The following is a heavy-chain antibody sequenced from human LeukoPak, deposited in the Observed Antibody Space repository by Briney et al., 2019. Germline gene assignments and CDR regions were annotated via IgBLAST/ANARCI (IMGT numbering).Heavy chain of an antibody. CDR1: GFTFSNFW. Sequence: GGSLRLSCAAAGFTFSNFWMSWVRQAPGKGLEWVSGISWNSGSIGYADSVKGRFTISRDNAKNSLYLQMNSLRAEDTALYYCAKDGAYGTGSYPDYWGQGTLVTVSS. CDR3: AKDGAYGTGSYPDY. CDR2: ISWNSGSI. V-gene: IGHV3-9*01. J-gene: IGHJ4*02. D-gene: IGHD3-10*01.